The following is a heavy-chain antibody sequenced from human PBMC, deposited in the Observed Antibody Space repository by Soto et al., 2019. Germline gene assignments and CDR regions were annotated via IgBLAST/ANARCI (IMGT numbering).Heavy chain of an antibody. J-gene: IGHJ6*02. V-gene: IGHV3-30*03. Sequence: GGSLRLSCAASGFTFSNYGMHWVRQAPGKGLEWVAVITYDGRNKYYADSLKGRFTISRDNSENTLYLQMNTLRAEDTAMYYCARDYVGEEAGYYYYVMDVWGQGTTVTVSS. D-gene: IGHD1-26*01. CDR2: ITYDGRNK. CDR3: ARDYVGEEAGYYYYVMDV. CDR1: GFTFSNYG.